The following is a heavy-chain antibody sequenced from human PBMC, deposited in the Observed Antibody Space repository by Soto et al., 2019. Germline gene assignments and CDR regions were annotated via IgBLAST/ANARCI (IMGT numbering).Heavy chain of an antibody. CDR3: ARRYGDAFDI. Sequence: QVQLQESGPGLVKPSETLSLTCTVSGGSISSYYWSWIRQPPGKGLECIGYIYYSGSTNYNPSLNSRVTISVDTSKNQFSLKLSSVTAADTAVYYCARRYGDAFDIWGQGTMVTVSS. CDR1: GGSISSYY. J-gene: IGHJ3*02. V-gene: IGHV4-59*08. D-gene: IGHD4-17*01. CDR2: IYYSGST.